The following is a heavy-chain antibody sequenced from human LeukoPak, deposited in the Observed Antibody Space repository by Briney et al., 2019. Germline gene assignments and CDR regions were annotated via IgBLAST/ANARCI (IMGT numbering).Heavy chain of an antibody. CDR1: GGSISSYY. V-gene: IGHV4-4*09. Sequence: SETLSLTCSVYGGSISSYYWSWIRQPPGKGLEWIGYIYTSGSTNYNPSLKSRVTISVDTSKNQFSLKLSSVTAADTAVYYCARHRWELLYFDYWGQGTLVNVSS. CDR3: ARHRWELLYFDY. CDR2: IYTSGST. J-gene: IGHJ4*02. D-gene: IGHD1-26*01.